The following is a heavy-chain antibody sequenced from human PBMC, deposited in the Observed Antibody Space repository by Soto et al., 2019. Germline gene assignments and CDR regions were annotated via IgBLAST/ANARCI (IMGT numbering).Heavy chain of an antibody. CDR3: ARVGQYCGGDCYSPPP. CDR1: GYSIRNGYY. D-gene: IGHD2-21*02. Sequence: PSETLSLTCTVSGYSIRNGYYWGWIRQPPGKGLEWIGTIYHSGSTYYNPSLKSRVTISVDASENHFSLKLSSVTAADTAVYYCARVGQYCGGDCYSPPPWGQGTLVTVSS. V-gene: IGHV4-38-2*02. CDR2: IYHSGST. J-gene: IGHJ5*02.